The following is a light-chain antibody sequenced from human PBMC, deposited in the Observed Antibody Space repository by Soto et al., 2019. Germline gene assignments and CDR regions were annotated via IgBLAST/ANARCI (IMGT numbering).Light chain of an antibody. CDR2: DIF. Sequence: EMILTQSRGTGSLCPGERATLSCRATQSIASYLAWYQQKPGQAPRLVIYDIFTRATGVPTRISGSGSGTEFTLTISSLQSEDFAVYYCQQYNSWPLTFGGGTKVDIK. CDR1: QSIASY. CDR3: QQYNSWPLT. V-gene: IGKV3D-15*01. J-gene: IGKJ4*01.